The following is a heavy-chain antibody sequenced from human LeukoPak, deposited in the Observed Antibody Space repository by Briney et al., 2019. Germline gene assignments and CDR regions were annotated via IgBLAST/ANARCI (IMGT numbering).Heavy chain of an antibody. CDR3: ARDATYDSSGYTGYFDY. J-gene: IGHJ4*02. Sequence: PSETLSLTCTVSGGSISSYYWSWIRQPPGKGLEWIGYIYYSGSTNYNPSLKSRVTISVDTSKNQFSLKLSSVTAADTAVYYCARDATYDSSGYTGYFDYWGQGTLVTVSS. D-gene: IGHD3-22*01. V-gene: IGHV4-59*01. CDR1: GGSISSYY. CDR2: IYYSGST.